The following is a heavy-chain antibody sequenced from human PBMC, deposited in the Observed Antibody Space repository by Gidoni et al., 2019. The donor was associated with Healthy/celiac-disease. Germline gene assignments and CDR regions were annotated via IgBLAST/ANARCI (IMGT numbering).Heavy chain of an antibody. CDR3: ARDSSVGVVAATPFEYFQH. Sequence: QVQLVQSGAEVKKPGSSVKVSCKASGGTFSSYAISWVRQAPGQGLEWMGGIIPIFGTANYEQKFQGRVTITADESTSTAYMELSSLRSEDTAVYYCARDSSVGVVAATPFEYFQHWGQGTLVTVSS. D-gene: IGHD2-15*01. CDR1: GGTFSSYA. J-gene: IGHJ1*01. V-gene: IGHV1-69*01. CDR2: IIPIFGTA.